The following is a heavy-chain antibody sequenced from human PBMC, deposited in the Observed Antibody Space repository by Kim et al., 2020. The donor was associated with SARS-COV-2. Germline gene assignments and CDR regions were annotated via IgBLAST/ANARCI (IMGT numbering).Heavy chain of an antibody. V-gene: IGHV4-34*01. CDR1: GGSFSGYY. J-gene: IGHJ3*02. CDR3: ARGQTRYFVWLLSDAFDI. D-gene: IGHD3-9*01. CDR2: INHSGST. Sequence: SETLSLTCAVYGGSFSGYYWSWIRQPPGKGLEWIGEINHSGSTNYNPSLKSRVTISVDTSKNQFSLKLSSVTAADTAVYSCARGQTRYFVWLLSDAFDI.